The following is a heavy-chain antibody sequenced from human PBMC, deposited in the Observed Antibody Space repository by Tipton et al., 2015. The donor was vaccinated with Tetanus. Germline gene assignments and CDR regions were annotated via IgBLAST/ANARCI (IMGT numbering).Heavy chain of an antibody. Sequence: LRLSCTVSGGSVSSSSYYWSWIRQPPGKGLEWIGYIYYSGSTNYNPSLKSRVTISVDTSKNQFSLKLSSVTAADTAVYYCARDSAITGYYYGMDVWGQGTLVTVSS. J-gene: IGHJ6*02. CDR1: GGSVSSSSYY. CDR2: IYYSGST. D-gene: IGHD3-10*01. V-gene: IGHV4-61*01. CDR3: ARDSAITGYYYGMDV.